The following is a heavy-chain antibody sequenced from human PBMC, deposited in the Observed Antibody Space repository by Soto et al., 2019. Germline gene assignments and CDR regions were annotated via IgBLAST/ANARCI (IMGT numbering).Heavy chain of an antibody. V-gene: IGHV4-34*01. CDR2: INHSGST. D-gene: IGHD6-19*01. CDR1: GGSFSDYS. CDR3: ARHNSSGWFDY. Sequence: SDTLSLTCAVYGGSFSDYSWTWIRQPPGKGLEWIGEINHSGSTYYNPSLKSRVTISVDTSKNQFSLKLSSVTAADTAVYYCARHNSSGWFDYWGQGTLVTVSS. J-gene: IGHJ4*02.